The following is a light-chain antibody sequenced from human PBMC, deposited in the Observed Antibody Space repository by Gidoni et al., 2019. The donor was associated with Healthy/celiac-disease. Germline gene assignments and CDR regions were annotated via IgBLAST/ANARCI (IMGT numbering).Light chain of an antibody. CDR3: QQYGSSPLT. CDR2: GAS. J-gene: IGKJ4*02. V-gene: IGKV3-20*01. Sequence: DIVLTQSPGTLSLSPGDRATLSCRASQSVSSSYLAWYQQKPGQAPRLLIYGASSRATGIPTRFSGSGSGTDFTLTISRLEPEDFAVYYCQQYGSSPLTFGGGTKVEIK. CDR1: QSVSSSY.